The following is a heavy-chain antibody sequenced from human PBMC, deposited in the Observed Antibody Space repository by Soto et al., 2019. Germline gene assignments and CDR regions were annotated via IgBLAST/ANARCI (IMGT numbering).Heavy chain of an antibody. CDR1: GYTFTSYD. CDR3: ARAQEGGRTTVTTVWDY. D-gene: IGHD4-17*01. Sequence: ASVKVSCKASGYTFTSYDINWVRQATGQGLEWMGWMNPNSGNTGYAQKFQGRVTMTRNTSISTVYMELSSLRSEDTAVYYCARAQEGGRTTVTTVWDYWGQGTLVTVSS. V-gene: IGHV1-8*01. CDR2: MNPNSGNT. J-gene: IGHJ4*02.